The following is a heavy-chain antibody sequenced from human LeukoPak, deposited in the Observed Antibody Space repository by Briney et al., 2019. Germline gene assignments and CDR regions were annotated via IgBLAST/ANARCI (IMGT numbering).Heavy chain of an antibody. CDR2: IIPIFGTA. D-gene: IGHD5-12*01. CDR3: ARGAIVATIHTLLDFDY. Sequence: GASVKVSCKASGGTFSSYAISWVRQAPGQGLEWMGGIIPIFGTANYAQKFQGRVTITADESTSTAYMELSSLRSEDTAVYYCARGAIVATIHTLLDFDYWGQGTLVTVSS. J-gene: IGHJ4*01. V-gene: IGHV1-69*13. CDR1: GGTFSSYA.